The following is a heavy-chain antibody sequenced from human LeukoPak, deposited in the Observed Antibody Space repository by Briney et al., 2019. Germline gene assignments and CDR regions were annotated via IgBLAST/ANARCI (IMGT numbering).Heavy chain of an antibody. J-gene: IGHJ4*02. V-gene: IGHV5-51*01. Sequence: GESLKISCKASGYMFTTDYIGWVRQMPGKGLEWMGIIYPDDSETNYSPSFQGQVSISADKSISTAYLQWSSLKASDTAMYYCARHVQALGFLEPYYFDYWGQGTLVTVSS. D-gene: IGHD3-3*01. CDR2: IYPDDSET. CDR1: GYMFTTDY. CDR3: ARHVQALGFLEPYYFDY.